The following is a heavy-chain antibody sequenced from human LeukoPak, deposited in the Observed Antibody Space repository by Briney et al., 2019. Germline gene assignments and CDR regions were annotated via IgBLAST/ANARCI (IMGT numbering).Heavy chain of an antibody. J-gene: IGHJ5*02. D-gene: IGHD6-13*01. V-gene: IGHV3-9*01. Sequence: GRSLRLSCAASGFTFDDYAMHWVRQAPGKGLEWVSSISWNGGSTAYADSVSGRFTISRDNAKNSLYLQMNSLRVEDTALYFCTKGAYGASWYVSESWGQGTLVTVSS. CDR2: ISWNGGST. CDR1: GFTFDDYA. CDR3: TKGAYGASWYVSES.